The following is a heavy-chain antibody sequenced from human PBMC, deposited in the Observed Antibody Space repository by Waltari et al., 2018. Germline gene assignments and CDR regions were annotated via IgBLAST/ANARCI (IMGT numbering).Heavy chain of an antibody. CDR2: IIPIFGTAP. CDR1: GGTFGRYA. V-gene: IGHV1-69*12. Sequence: QVQLVQSGAEVKKPGSSVEVSCQASGGTFGRYALSWVRPAPGEGLEWMGGIIPIFGTAPNYAQKFQGRLTVTADESTATVYMDLSSLRSDDTAVYYCARRQLGGAFDPWGQGTLVSVSS. J-gene: IGHJ5*02. D-gene: IGHD3-16*01. CDR3: ARRQLGGAFDP.